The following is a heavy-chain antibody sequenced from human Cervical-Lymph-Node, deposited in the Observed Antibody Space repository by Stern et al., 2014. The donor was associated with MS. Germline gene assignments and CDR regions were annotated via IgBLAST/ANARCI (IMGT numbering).Heavy chain of an antibody. CDR3: ARDTSSPERSDW. J-gene: IGHJ4*02. CDR1: GFTVSRAY. D-gene: IGHD1-1*01. CDR2: ITNVGSP. Sequence: EVQLVESGGGVIQPGGSLRLSCTASGFTVSRAYMTWVRQAPGKGLEWVAFITNVGSPLYTDSVKGRFTISRDDSKNTVYLHMTSLRAEDTAMYYCARDTSSPERSDWWGQGTLVTVSS. V-gene: IGHV3-53*01.